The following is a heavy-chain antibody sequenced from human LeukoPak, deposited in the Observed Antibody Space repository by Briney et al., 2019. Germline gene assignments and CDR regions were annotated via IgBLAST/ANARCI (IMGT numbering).Heavy chain of an antibody. Sequence: PSETLSLTCTVSGGSISSYYWSWIRQPPGKGLEWIGYIYYSGSTNYNPSLKSRVTISVDTSKNQFSLNLSSVTAADTAVYYCARDMYYYGSGSQFDYWGQGTLVTVSS. J-gene: IGHJ4*02. D-gene: IGHD3-10*01. V-gene: IGHV4-59*01. CDR1: GGSISSYY. CDR2: IYYSGST. CDR3: ARDMYYYGSGSQFDY.